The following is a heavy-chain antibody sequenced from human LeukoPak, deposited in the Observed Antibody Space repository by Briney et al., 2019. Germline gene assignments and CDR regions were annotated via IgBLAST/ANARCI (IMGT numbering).Heavy chain of an antibody. J-gene: IGHJ4*02. D-gene: IGHD3-9*01. CDR1: GFTFSSYE. CDR2: ISSSGSTI. V-gene: IGHV3-48*03. Sequence: PGGSLRLSCAASGFTFSSYEMTWVRQAPGEGLESVSYISSSGSTIYYADSVKGRFTISRDNAKNSLYLQMNSLRAEDTAVYYCARQRGDILTGYYMPRGFDYWGQGTLVTVSS. CDR3: ARQRGDILTGYYMPRGFDY.